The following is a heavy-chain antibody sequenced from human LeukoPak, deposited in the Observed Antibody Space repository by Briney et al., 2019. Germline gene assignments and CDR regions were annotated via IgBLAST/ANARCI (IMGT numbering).Heavy chain of an antibody. CDR2: IICESKYI. J-gene: IGHJ4*02. V-gene: IGHV3-21*01. CDR3: ARGAVFQGNYDY. Sequence: SGGSLRLSCAAAGFTFSISCMNCVRQTPQKGLECVSSIICESKYIYYADSVTGRLSLSSDNAKNSLYLQMSTLRAEDTAVYYCARGAVFQGNYDYWGQGTQVTVSS. CDR1: GFTFSISC. D-gene: IGHD3-10*01.